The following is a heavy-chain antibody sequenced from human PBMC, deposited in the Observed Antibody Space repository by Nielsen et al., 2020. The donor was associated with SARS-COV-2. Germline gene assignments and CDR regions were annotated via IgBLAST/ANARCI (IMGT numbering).Heavy chain of an antibody. CDR1: GFTFDDYA. CDR2: LTWNSGGV. CDR3: ARGLRWSQGYYFDY. V-gene: IGHV3-9*01. D-gene: IGHD4-23*01. Sequence: GGSLRLSCAASGFTFDDYAMNWVRQAPGKGLEWVSSLTWNSGGVGYADSVKGRFTISRDNAKNSLYLQMNSLRAEDTAVYYCARGLRWSQGYYFDYWGQGTLVTVSS. J-gene: IGHJ4*02.